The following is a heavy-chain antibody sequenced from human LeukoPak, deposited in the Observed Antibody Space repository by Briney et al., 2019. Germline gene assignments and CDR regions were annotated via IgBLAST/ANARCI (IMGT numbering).Heavy chain of an antibody. V-gene: IGHV4-4*07. CDR2: IYTSETT. Sequence: SDTLSLTCTVSGGSFSNYYWSWIRQPAGKGLEWIGRIYTSETTNYNPSLKSRVTMSVDTSKSQFSLKLSSVTAADTAIYYCARDLGGRGNLNWFDPWGQGTLVTVSS. CDR3: ARDLGGRGNLNWFDP. CDR1: GGSFSNYY. D-gene: IGHD2-15*01. J-gene: IGHJ5*02.